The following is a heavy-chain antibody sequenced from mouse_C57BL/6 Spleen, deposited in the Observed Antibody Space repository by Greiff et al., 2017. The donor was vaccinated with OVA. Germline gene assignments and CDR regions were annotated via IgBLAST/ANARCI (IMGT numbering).Heavy chain of an antibody. CDR3: ARGGGDYYGSPPDWYFDV. V-gene: IGHV1-82*01. D-gene: IGHD1-1*01. Sequence: QVQLQQSGPELVKPGASVKISCKASGYAFSSSWMNWVKQRPGKGLKWIGRIYPGDGDTNYNGKFKGKATLTADKSSSTAYMQISSLTSEDSAVYFCARGGGDYYGSPPDWYFDVWGTGTTVTVSS. J-gene: IGHJ1*03. CDR2: IYPGDGDT. CDR1: GYAFSSSW.